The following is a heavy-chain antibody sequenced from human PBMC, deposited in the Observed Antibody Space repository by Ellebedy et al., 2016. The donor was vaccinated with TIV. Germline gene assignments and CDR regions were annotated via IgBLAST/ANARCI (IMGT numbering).Heavy chain of an antibody. CDR2: IIPMFDIR. Sequence: SVKVSCKASGYTFTSYAIIWVRQAPGQGLEWLGRIIPMFDIRDYAQELQGRVTITADKSTSTAYMELSSLRSEDTAVYFCARNSDIIVVPSAYASSYDIWGQGTMVSVAS. V-gene: IGHV1-69*04. CDR1: GYTFTSYA. CDR3: ARNSDIIVVPSAYASSYDI. D-gene: IGHD2-15*01. J-gene: IGHJ3*02.